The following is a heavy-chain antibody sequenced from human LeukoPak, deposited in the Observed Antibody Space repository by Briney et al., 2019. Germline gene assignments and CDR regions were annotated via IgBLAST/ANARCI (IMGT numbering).Heavy chain of an antibody. V-gene: IGHV4-59*01. CDR3: ARDAVYAIDS. CDR2: IYYSGST. J-gene: IGHJ4*02. Sequence: SETLSLTCTVSGGSISSYYWSWIRQPPGKGLEWIGYIYYSGSTNYNPSLKSRVTISVDTSKNQFSLKLSSVTASDTDVYYCARDAVYAIDSWGQGTLVTVSS. CDR1: GGSISSYY. D-gene: IGHD2-8*01.